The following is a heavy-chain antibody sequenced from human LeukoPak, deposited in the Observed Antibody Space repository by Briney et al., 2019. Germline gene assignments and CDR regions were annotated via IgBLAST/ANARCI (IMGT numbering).Heavy chain of an antibody. D-gene: IGHD1/OR15-1a*01. V-gene: IGHV1-2*02. J-gene: IGHJ4*02. CDR1: GYTFTGYY. CDR2: INPNSGGT. Sequence: GASVKVSCKASGYTFTGYYMHWVRQAPGQGLEWMGWINPNSGGTNYAQKFQGRVTMTRDTSISTAYMELSRLRSDDTAVYYCARGEQHRTSYSGGDFDYWGQGTLVTVSS. CDR3: ARGEQHRTSYSGGDFDY.